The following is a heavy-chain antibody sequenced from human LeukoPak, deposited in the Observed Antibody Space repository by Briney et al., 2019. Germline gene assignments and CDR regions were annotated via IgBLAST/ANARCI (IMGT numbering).Heavy chain of an antibody. CDR2: INPNGGST. D-gene: IGHD1-26*01. CDR1: GCTFISHY. V-gene: IGHV1-46*01. CDR3: ARDHSGEWGLLSGWWFDP. Sequence: GASVKVSCKASGCTFISHYMHWVRQAPGQGLEWMGIINPNGGSTSYAQKFQGRVTMTRDMSTSTVYMELSSLRSEDTAVYYCARDHSGEWGLLSGWWFDPWGQGTLVTVSS. J-gene: IGHJ5*02.